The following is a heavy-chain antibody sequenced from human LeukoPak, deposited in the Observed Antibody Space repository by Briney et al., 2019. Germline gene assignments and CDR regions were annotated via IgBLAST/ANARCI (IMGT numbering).Heavy chain of an antibody. Sequence: SETLSLTCAVYGGSFSGYYWSWIRQPPGKGLEWIGEINHSGSTNYNPSLKSRVTVSVDTSKNQFSLKLSSVTAADTAVYYCARLPRYYYDSSGYPKGDYWGQGTLVTVSS. D-gene: IGHD3-22*01. J-gene: IGHJ4*02. CDR2: INHSGST. CDR3: ARLPRYYYDSSGYPKGDY. V-gene: IGHV4-34*01. CDR1: GGSFSGYY.